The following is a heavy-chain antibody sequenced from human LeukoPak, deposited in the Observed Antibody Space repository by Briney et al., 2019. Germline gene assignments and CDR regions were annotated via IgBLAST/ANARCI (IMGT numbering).Heavy chain of an antibody. CDR2: IKQDGTEK. CDR1: GFTFSSYW. Sequence: GRSLRLTCAASGFTFSSYWMSWVRQAPGHGLEWVAIIKQDGTEKYYVDSVKGRFTISRDNAKNSLYLQMSSLRAEDTAVYYCARGVGATHFDYWGQGTLVTVSS. J-gene: IGHJ4*02. V-gene: IGHV3-7*04. D-gene: IGHD1-26*01. CDR3: ARGVGATHFDY.